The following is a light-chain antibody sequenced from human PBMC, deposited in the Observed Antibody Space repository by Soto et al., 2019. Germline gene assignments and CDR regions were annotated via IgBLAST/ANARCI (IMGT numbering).Light chain of an antibody. CDR2: DVR. J-gene: IGLJ1*01. Sequence: QSVLTQPASVSGSPGQSITISCTGTSSDVGGYNYVSWYQQHPGKAPKLMIYDVRNRPSGASNRFSGSKSVNTASLTISGLQAEDEADYYCSSYTTISTYVFGTGTKVTV. CDR3: SSYTTISTYV. V-gene: IGLV2-14*01. CDR1: SSDVGGYNY.